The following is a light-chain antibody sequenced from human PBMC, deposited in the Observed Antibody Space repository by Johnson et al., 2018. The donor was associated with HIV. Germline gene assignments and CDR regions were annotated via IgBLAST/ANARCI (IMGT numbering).Light chain of an antibody. Sequence: QSLLTQPPSVSAAAGQKVTISCSGSSSKIGNKYVSWYQQIPGTAPKLLIYENNKRPSGIPDRFSGSKSGTSATLGITGLQTGDEDDYYCGTWDNSLSDAGVFGTATKLTVL. CDR1: SSKIGNKY. V-gene: IGLV1-51*02. J-gene: IGLJ1*01. CDR2: ENN. CDR3: GTWDNSLSDAGV.